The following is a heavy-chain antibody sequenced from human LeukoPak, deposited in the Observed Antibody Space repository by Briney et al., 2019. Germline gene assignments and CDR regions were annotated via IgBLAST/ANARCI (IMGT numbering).Heavy chain of an antibody. CDR3: ARDRFPHCGGNCLIAY. CDR2: INPSGGSA. Sequence: ASVKVSCKASGYTFTSYYIHWVRQAPGQGLEWMGVINPSGGSASYAQKFQGRVTMTWDTSTSTVYMELSSLRSEDTAVYYCARDRFPHCGGNCLIAYWGQGTLVTVSS. CDR1: GYTFTSYY. D-gene: IGHD2-21*02. J-gene: IGHJ4*02. V-gene: IGHV1-46*01.